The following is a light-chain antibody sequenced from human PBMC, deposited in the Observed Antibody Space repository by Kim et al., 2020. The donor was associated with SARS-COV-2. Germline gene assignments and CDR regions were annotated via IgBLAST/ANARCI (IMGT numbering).Light chain of an antibody. CDR1: NPNIGAGSD. CDR3: QSYDGSLATSGV. V-gene: IGLV1-40*01. CDR2: DKT. J-gene: IGLJ1*01. Sequence: VTISGTGNNPNIGAGSDVHWYRLPPGSPPKLVIYDKTRRPSGVPDRFSGSRSGTSASLAITGLQAEDEADYYCQSYDGSLATSGVFGTGTKVTVL.